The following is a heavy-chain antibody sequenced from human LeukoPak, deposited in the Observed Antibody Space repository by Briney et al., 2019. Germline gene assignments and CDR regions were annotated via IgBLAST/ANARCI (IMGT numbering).Heavy chain of an antibody. Sequence: ASVKVSCKASGYPFSGYFIHWVRQAPGHGLEWMGWINPYSGGTNYAQKFQGRVTMTRDTSISTAYMELSRLRSDDTAVYYCARDLDNWNFFDYWGQGTLVTVSS. CDR2: INPYSGGT. CDR3: ARDLDNWNFFDY. J-gene: IGHJ4*02. CDR1: GYPFSGYF. D-gene: IGHD1-7*01. V-gene: IGHV1-2*02.